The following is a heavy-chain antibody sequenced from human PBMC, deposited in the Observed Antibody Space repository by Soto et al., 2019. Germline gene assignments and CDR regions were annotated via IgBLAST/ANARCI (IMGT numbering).Heavy chain of an antibody. V-gene: IGHV1-2*04. CDR1: GYTFTGYY. J-gene: IGHJ6*02. CDR2: INPNSGGT. Sequence: ASVKVSFKASGYTFTGYYMHWVRQAPGQGLEWMGWINPNSGGTNYAQKFQGWVTMTRDTSISTAYMELSRLRSDDTAVYYCARDPSDYYYYYGMDVWGQGTTVTVSS. CDR3: ARDPSDYYYYYGMDV.